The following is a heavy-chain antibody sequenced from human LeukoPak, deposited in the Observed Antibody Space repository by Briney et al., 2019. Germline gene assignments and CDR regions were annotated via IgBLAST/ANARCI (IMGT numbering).Heavy chain of an antibody. V-gene: IGHV3-53*01. Sequence: GGSLRLSCAASGFTFSSYAMSWVRQAPGKGLEWVSVIDNGGSTYYADSVKGRFTISRDNSKNTLYLQMNSLRAEDTAVYYCARDGSVRSLANWGQGTLVSVSS. CDR1: GFTFSSYA. CDR2: IDNGGST. CDR3: ARDGSVRSLAN. J-gene: IGHJ4*02. D-gene: IGHD3-10*01.